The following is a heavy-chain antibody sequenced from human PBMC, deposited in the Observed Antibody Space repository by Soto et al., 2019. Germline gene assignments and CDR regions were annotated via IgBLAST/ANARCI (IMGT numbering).Heavy chain of an antibody. CDR3: ASQDDYYYYYMDV. CDR2: ISSSSSTI. Sequence: GGSLRLSCAASGFTFSSYSMNWVRQAPGKGLEWVSYISSSSSTIYYADSVKGRFTISRDNAKNSLYLQMNSLRAEDTAVDYCASQDDYYYYYMDVWGKGTTVTVSS. V-gene: IGHV3-48*01. J-gene: IGHJ6*03. CDR1: GFTFSSYS.